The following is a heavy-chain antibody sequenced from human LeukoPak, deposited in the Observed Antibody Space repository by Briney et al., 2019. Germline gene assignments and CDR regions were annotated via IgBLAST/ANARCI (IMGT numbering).Heavy chain of an antibody. CDR2: ISYDGSNK. CDR1: GFTFSSYA. J-gene: IGHJ1*01. Sequence: GRSLRLSCAASGFTFSSYAMHWVRQAPGKGLEGVAVISYDGSNKYYADSVKGRFTISRDNSKNTLYLQMNSLRAEDTAVYYCARSALRYFDWLSYFQHWGQGTLVTVSS. CDR3: ARSALRYFDWLSYFQH. D-gene: IGHD3-9*01. V-gene: IGHV3-30*04.